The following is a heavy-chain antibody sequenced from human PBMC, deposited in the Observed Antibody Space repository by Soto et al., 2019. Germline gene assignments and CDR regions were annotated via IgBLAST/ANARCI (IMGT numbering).Heavy chain of an antibody. CDR1: GGSISSGGYY. V-gene: IGHV4-31*03. J-gene: IGHJ4*02. D-gene: IGHD4-17*01. CDR2: IYYSGST. CDR3: ARETGDYGGHFDY. Sequence: QVQLQESGPGLVKPSQTPSLTCTVSGGSISSGGYYWSWIRQHPGKGLEWIGYIYYSGSTYYNPSLKSRVTISVDTSKNQFSLKLSSVTAADTAVYYCARETGDYGGHFDYWGQGTLVTVSS.